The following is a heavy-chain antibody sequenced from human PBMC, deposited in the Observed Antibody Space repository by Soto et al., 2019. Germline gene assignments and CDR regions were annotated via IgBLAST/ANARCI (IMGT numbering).Heavy chain of an antibody. Sequence: GSLRLSCAASGFTFSSYAMSWVRQAPAKGLEWVSSISGSGSSTYYADSVKGRFTISRDNSKSALSLQMNSLRVEDTAVYYCAKSSIAAAGEPFDYWGQGTLVTVSS. D-gene: IGHD6-13*01. V-gene: IGHV3-23*01. J-gene: IGHJ4*02. CDR1: GFTFSSYA. CDR2: ISGSGSST. CDR3: AKSSIAAAGEPFDY.